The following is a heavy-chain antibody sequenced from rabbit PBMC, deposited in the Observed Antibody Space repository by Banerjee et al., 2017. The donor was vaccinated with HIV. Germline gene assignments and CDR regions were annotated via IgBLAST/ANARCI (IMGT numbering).Heavy chain of an antibody. J-gene: IGHJ4*01. CDR3: ARYFYGNRGNL. D-gene: IGHD5-1*01. CDR1: GFSFSSSHY. Sequence: QEQLVESGGGLVQPEGSLTLTCTASGFSFSSSHYMCWVRQAPGKGLEWIACIYGGSSGYTYYASWAKGRFTISKTSSTTMTLQMTSLTAADTATYFCARYFYGNRGNLWGQGTLVTDS. CDR2: IYGGSSGYT. V-gene: IGHV1S45*01.